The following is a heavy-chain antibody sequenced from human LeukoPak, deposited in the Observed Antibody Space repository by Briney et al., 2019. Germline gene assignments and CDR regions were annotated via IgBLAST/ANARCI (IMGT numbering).Heavy chain of an antibody. J-gene: IGHJ4*02. CDR2: IAHHGNNK. Sequence: GGSLRLSCGASGLTFSSSAMHWARQGPGKGLEWVAYIAHHGNNKYYADSVKGRFTISRDNSKGSLYLQMNSLRADDTAVYYCAKDGSWSCTDWGQGTLVRVSS. CDR3: AKDGSWSCTD. D-gene: IGHD2-8*02. CDR1: GLTFSSSA. V-gene: IGHV3-30*02.